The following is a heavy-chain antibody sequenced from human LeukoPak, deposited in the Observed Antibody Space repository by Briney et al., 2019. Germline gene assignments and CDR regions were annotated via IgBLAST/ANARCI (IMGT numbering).Heavy chain of an antibody. CDR1: GGSISSGGYY. J-gene: IGHJ4*02. D-gene: IGHD5-24*01. CDR2: IYYSGST. V-gene: IGHV4-31*03. Sequence: SETLSRTCTVSGGSISSGGYYWSWIRQHPGKGLEWIGYIYYSGSTYYNPSLKSRVTISVDTSKNQFSLKLSSVTAADTAVYYCAREDPSQDGYSDYWGQGTLVTVSS. CDR3: AREDPSQDGYSDY.